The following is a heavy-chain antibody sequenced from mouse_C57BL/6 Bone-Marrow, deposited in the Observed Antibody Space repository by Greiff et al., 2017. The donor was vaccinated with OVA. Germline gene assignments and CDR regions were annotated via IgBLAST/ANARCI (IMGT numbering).Heavy chain of an antibody. J-gene: IGHJ1*03. D-gene: IGHD1-1*01. V-gene: IGHV5-4*03. CDR3: ASQENGTTVVADWYFDV. CDR2: ISDGGSYT. CDR1: GFTFSSYA. Sequence: EVMLVESGGGLVKPGGSLKLSCAASGFTFSSYAMSWVRQTPEKRLEWVATISDGGSYTYYPDNVKGRFTISRDNAKNNLYLQMSHLKSEDTAMYYCASQENGTTVVADWYFDVWGTGTTVTVSS.